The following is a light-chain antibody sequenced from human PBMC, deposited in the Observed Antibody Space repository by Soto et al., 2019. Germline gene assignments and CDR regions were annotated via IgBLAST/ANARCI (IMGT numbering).Light chain of an antibody. Sequence: QSALTQPASVSGSPGQSITISCTGNSSDVGGYNYVSWYQQHPGKAPKLMIYDVSDRPSGISNRFSGSKSGNTASLTISGFQAEDEADYDCSSYTSSSTPLFVFGTGTKVTVL. CDR3: SSYTSSSTPLFV. V-gene: IGLV2-14*01. CDR1: SSDVGGYNY. J-gene: IGLJ1*01. CDR2: DVS.